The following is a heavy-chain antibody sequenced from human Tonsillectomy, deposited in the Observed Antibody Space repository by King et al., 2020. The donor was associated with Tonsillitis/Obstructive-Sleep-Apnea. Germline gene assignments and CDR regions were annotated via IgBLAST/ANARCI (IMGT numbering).Heavy chain of an antibody. Sequence: QLQESGPGLVKPSQTLSLTCTVSGGSISSGGYYWSWIRQHPGKGLEWIGYIYYSGGTYYNPSLKSRVTISVDTSKNQFSLKLSSLTAADTAVYYCAREGRYYYDSSGYYQYYFDYWGQGTLVTVSS. CDR1: GGSISSGGYY. V-gene: IGHV4-31*03. CDR2: IYYSGGT. J-gene: IGHJ4*02. CDR3: AREGRYYYDSSGYYQYYFDY. D-gene: IGHD3-22*01.